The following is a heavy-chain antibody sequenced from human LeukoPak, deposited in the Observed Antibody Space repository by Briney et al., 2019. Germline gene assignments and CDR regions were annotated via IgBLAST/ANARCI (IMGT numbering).Heavy chain of an antibody. CDR2: ISAYNGNT. V-gene: IGHV1-18*01. Sequence: ASVKVSCKASGYTFTSYGISWVRQAPGQGLEWMGWISAYNGNTNYAQKLQGRVTMTTDTSTSTAYMELRSLRSDDTAVYYCAREGILWFGEFPLDYWGQGTLVTVSS. J-gene: IGHJ4*02. CDR1: GYTFTSYG. D-gene: IGHD3-10*01. CDR3: AREGILWFGEFPLDY.